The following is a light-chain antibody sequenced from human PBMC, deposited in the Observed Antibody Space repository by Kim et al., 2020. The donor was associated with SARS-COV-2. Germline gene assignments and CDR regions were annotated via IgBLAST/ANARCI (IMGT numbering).Light chain of an antibody. V-gene: IGKV1-17*03. CDR1: PVISSY. CDR2: AAS. CDR3: LQHKSYPLT. Sequence: ASVGDRVTITCRASPVISSYFAWFQQKPGKVPKSLIYAASNLQSGVPSRFSGSGSGTEFTLTISSLQPEDFATYYCLQHKSYPLTFGRGTKVDIK. J-gene: IGKJ4*01.